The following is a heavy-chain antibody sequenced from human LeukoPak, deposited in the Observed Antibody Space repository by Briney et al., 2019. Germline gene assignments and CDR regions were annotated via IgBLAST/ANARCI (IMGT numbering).Heavy chain of an antibody. Sequence: PGGSLKLSCGVSAFMFTKYNMNWVRQAPGKRLEWVSYISSSGSTIYYADSVKGRFTISRDNAKNSLYLQMNSLRAEDTAVYYCAELGITMIGGVWGKGTTVTISS. CDR3: AELGITMIGGV. CDR1: AFMFTKYN. D-gene: IGHD3-10*02. CDR2: ISSSGSTI. V-gene: IGHV3-48*03. J-gene: IGHJ6*04.